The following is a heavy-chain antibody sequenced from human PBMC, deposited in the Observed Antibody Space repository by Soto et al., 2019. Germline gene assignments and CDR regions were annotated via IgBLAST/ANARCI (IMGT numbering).Heavy chain of an antibody. J-gene: IGHJ4*02. CDR1: GGSVSSGSYY. CDR2: IYYSGST. CDR3: ARWGHYPDY. D-gene: IGHD3-16*01. Sequence: PSETLSLTCTVSGGSVSSGSYYWSWIRQPPGKGLEWIGYIYYSGSTNYNPSLKSRVTISVDTSKNQFSLKLSSVTAADTAVYYCARWGHYPDYWGQGTLVTVSS. V-gene: IGHV4-61*01.